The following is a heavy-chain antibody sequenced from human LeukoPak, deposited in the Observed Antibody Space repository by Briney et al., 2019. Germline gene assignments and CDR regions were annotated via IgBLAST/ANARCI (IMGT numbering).Heavy chain of an antibody. Sequence: GGSLRLSCAASGFTFSTYGMNWVRQAPGKGLEWISFISSTGNYIENADSMKGRFTISRDNAKNTLYLQMNSLRAEDTAVYYCARGAFTWIRHPYAMDVWGQGTTVTVSS. V-gene: IGHV3-21*01. CDR3: ARGAFTWIRHPYAMDV. J-gene: IGHJ6*02. D-gene: IGHD5-18*01. CDR1: GFTFSTYG. CDR2: ISSTGNYI.